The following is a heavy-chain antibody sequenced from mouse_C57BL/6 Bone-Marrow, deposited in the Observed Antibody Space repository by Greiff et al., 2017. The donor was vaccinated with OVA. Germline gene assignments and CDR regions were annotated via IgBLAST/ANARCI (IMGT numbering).Heavy chain of an antibody. V-gene: IGHV5-17*01. Sequence: EVQLVESGGGLVKPGGSLKLSCAASGFTFSDYGMHWVRQAPEKGLEWVAYISSGSSTIYYADTVKGRFTISRDNAKHTLFLQMTSLRSEDTAMYYCARLRREIFDYWGQGTTLTVSS. J-gene: IGHJ2*01. CDR3: ARLRREIFDY. CDR2: ISSGSSTI. CDR1: GFTFSDYG.